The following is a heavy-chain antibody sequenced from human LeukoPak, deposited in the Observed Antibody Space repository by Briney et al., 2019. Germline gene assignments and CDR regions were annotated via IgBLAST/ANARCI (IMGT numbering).Heavy chain of an antibody. CDR2: ISYAGSNN. Sequence: GGFLRLSCAASGFTFSSYTMDWVRQAPGKGLEWVARISYAGSNNYYADSVKGRFTISSDNPKNTLYLQMDSLRAEDTAVYYCARAAHTTYVLGRYYYYAMDVWGQGTTVTVSS. D-gene: IGHD3-10*01. CDR1: GFTFSSYT. V-gene: IGHV3-30-3*01. CDR3: ARAAHTTYVLGRYYYYAMDV. J-gene: IGHJ6*02.